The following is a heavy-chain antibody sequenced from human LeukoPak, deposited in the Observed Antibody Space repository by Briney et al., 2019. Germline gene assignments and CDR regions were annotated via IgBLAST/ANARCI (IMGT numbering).Heavy chain of an antibody. Sequence: ASVKVSCKASGHTFTSYGISWVRQAPGQGLEWMGWISAFNGNANYAQKLQGRVIITTDTSTNTAYMELRSLRSDDPDVYYCASGYYNSSFSWFVRWGGGTLV. D-gene: IGHD3-9*01. CDR3: ASGYYNSSFSWFVR. CDR2: ISAFNGNA. J-gene: IGHJ5*02. CDR1: GHTFTSYG. V-gene: IGHV1-18*01.